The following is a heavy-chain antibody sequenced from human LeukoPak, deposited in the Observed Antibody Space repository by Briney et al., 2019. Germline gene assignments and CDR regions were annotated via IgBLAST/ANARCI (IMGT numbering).Heavy chain of an antibody. CDR2: INPDSGGT. Sequence: ASVKVSCKASGYSFTGYYMHWVRQAPGQGLEWMGWINPDSGGTNYAQKFQGRVTMTRDTPISTAYMELSRLRSDDTAVYYCARDWNDSNWFDPWGQGTLVTVSS. CDR3: ARDWNDSNWFDP. CDR1: GYSFTGYY. J-gene: IGHJ5*02. V-gene: IGHV1-2*02. D-gene: IGHD1-1*01.